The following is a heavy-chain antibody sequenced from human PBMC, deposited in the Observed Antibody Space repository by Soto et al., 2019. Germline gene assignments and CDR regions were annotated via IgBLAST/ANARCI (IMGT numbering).Heavy chain of an antibody. V-gene: IGHV1-69*13. Sequence: ASVKVSCKASGYTFTSYAISWVRQAHGQGLEWMGGIIPIFGTANYAQKFQGRVTITADESTSTAYMELSSLRSEDTAVYYCARDPPRYSGSYRNDYWGQGTLVTVSS. J-gene: IGHJ4*02. CDR3: ARDPPRYSGSYRNDY. CDR1: GYTFTSYA. D-gene: IGHD1-26*01. CDR2: IIPIFGTA.